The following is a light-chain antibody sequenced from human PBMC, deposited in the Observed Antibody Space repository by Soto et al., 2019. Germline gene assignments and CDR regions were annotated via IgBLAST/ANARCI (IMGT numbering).Light chain of an antibody. CDR1: SSDVGGYNY. V-gene: IGLV2-11*01. J-gene: IGLJ2*01. CDR2: DVS. CDR3: CSYAGSRAL. Sequence: QSALTQPRSVSGSPGQSVTISCTGTSSDVGGYNYVSWYQQYPGKAPKLMIYDVSKRPSGVPDRFSGSKSGNTASLTISGLQAADEADYYCCSYAGSRALFGGGTKLTVL.